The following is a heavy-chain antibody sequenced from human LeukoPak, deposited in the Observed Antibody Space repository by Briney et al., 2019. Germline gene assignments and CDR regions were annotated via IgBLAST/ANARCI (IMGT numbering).Heavy chain of an antibody. D-gene: IGHD3-16*02. CDR2: ISVGAEYI. Sequence: SGGSLRLSCAASGFTFSTYVMNWFRQAPGKGLEWVSTISVGAEYIFYADSVKGRFTISRDDSNNALYLQMHSLRAEDTALYYCAKVDDYVWGSYRYFNDYWGQGTLVTVSS. J-gene: IGHJ4*02. V-gene: IGHV3-23*01. CDR1: GFTFSTYV. CDR3: AKVDDYVWGSYRYFNDY.